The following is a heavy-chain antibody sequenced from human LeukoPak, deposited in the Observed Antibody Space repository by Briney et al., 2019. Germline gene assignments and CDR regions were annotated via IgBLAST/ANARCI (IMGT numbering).Heavy chain of an antibody. CDR2: INAGNGNT. CDR3: ARTTAMVTIFDY. V-gene: IGHV1-3*01. CDR1: GYTFTSYT. Sequence: GASVKVSCKASGYTFTSYTIHWVRQAPGQRLEWMGWINAGNGNTKYSQKFQGRVTITRDTSASTAYMELSSLRSEDTAVYYCARTTAMVTIFDYWGQGTLVTVSS. D-gene: IGHD5-18*01. J-gene: IGHJ4*02.